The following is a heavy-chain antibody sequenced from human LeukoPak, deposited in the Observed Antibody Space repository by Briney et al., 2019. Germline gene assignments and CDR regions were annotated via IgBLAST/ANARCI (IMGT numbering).Heavy chain of an antibody. V-gene: IGHV4-38-2*02. Sequence: PSETLSLTCTVSGYFISRGYYWGWIRQPPGKGLEWIGSIYYSGSTYYNPSLKSRVTISVDTSKNQFSLKLSSVTAADTAVYYCARPSYYYYMDVWGKGTTVTVSS. CDR1: GYFISRGYY. CDR2: IYYSGST. J-gene: IGHJ6*03. CDR3: ARPSYYYYMDV.